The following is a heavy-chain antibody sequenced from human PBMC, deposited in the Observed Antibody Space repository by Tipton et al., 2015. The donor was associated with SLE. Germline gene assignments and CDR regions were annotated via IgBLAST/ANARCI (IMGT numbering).Heavy chain of an antibody. CDR1: GFTFSSYG. CDR2: IWYDGSTK. CDR3: SGGTNYYGTDM. D-gene: IGHD2-15*01. Sequence: SLRLSCAASGFTFSSYGMNWVRQAPGKGLEWVAVIWYDGSTKYYADSVKGRFTISRDNSKNTLHLQMTSLRAEDTAVYYCSGGTNYYGTDMWGQGTTATVSS. V-gene: IGHV3-33*08. J-gene: IGHJ6*02.